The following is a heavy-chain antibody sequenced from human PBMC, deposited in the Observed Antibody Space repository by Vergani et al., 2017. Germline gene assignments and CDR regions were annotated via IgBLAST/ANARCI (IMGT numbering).Heavy chain of an antibody. V-gene: IGHV4-4*03. CDR1: GVSISSNNC. D-gene: IGHD3-10*01. CDR2: INHSGST. Sequence: QVQLQESGPGLVKPPGTLSLTCAVSGVSISSNNCWTWVRQPPGKGLEWIGEINHSGSTNYNPSLKSRVTISVDTSKNQFSLKLSSVTAADTAVYYCARGYLLLWFGAWGQGTLVTVSS. CDR3: ARGYLLLWFGA. J-gene: IGHJ5*02.